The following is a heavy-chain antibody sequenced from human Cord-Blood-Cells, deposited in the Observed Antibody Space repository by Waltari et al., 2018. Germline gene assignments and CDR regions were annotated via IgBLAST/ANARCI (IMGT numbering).Heavy chain of an antibody. V-gene: IGHV3-53*01. CDR1: GFTVSSNY. Sequence: EVQLVESGGGLIQPGGSLRLSCAASGFTVSSNYMSWVRQAPGKGREWVSVIYSGGSTYYADSVKGRFTISRDNSKNTLYLQMNSLRAEDTAVYYCARAPYSSSFAFDIWGQGTMVTVSS. CDR3: ARAPYSSSFAFDI. D-gene: IGHD6-6*01. J-gene: IGHJ3*02. CDR2: IYSGGST.